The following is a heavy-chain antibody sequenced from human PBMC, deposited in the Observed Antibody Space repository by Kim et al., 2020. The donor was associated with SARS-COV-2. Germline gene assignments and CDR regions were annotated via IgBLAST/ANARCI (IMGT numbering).Heavy chain of an antibody. CDR1: GFTFSSYW. CDR3: AREPYYYYYYGMDV. Sequence: GGSLRLSCAASGFTFSSYWMHWVRQAPGKGLVWVSRINSDGSSTSYADSVKGRFTISRDNAKNTLYLQMNSLRAEDTAVYYCAREPYYYYYYGMDVWGQGTTVTVSS. J-gene: IGHJ6*02. CDR2: INSDGSST. V-gene: IGHV3-74*01.